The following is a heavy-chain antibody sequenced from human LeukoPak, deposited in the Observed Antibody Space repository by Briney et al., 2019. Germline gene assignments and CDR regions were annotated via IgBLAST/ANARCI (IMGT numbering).Heavy chain of an antibody. D-gene: IGHD6-19*01. J-gene: IGHJ4*02. CDR2: INHSGST. CDR3: ARRPTVYSSSGWYLDY. Sequence: GSLRLSCAASGFTFSSYAMSWIRQPPGKGLEWIGEINHSGSTNYNPSLKSRVTISVDTSKNQFSLKLSSVTAADTAVYYCARRPTVYSSSGWYLDYWGQGTLVTVSS. CDR1: GFTFSSYA. V-gene: IGHV4-34*01.